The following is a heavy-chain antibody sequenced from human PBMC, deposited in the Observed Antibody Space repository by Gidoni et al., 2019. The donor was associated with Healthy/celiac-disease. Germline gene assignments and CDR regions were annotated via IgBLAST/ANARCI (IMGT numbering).Heavy chain of an antibody. CDR1: GFTFSSYS. D-gene: IGHD5-12*01. V-gene: IGHV3-21*01. J-gene: IGHJ4*02. CDR3: ARVVEYSGYDNFDY. CDR2: ISSSSSYI. Sequence: EVQLVESGGGLVKPGGSLRLSCAASGFTFSSYSMNWVRQAPGKGLEWVSSISSSSSYIYYADSVKGRFTISRDNAKNSLYLQMNSLRAEDTAVYYCARVVEYSGYDNFDYWGQGTLVTVSS.